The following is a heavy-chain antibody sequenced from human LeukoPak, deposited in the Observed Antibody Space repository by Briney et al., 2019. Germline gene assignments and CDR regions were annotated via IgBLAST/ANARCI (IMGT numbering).Heavy chain of an antibody. J-gene: IGHJ3*02. CDR2: IYHSGST. CDR3: AHTEYYYDSSGYSDAFDI. CDR1: GGSISSSNW. D-gene: IGHD3-22*01. V-gene: IGHV4-4*02. Sequence: PSETLSLTCAVSGGSISSSNWWSWVRQPPGKGLEWIGEIYHSGSTNYNPSLKSRVTISVDKSKNQFSLKLSSVTAADTAVYYCAHTEYYYDSSGYSDAFDIWGQGTMVTVSS.